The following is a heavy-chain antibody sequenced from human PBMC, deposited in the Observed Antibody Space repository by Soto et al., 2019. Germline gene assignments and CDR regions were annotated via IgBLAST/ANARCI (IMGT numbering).Heavy chain of an antibody. D-gene: IGHD3-10*01. J-gene: IGHJ6*02. CDR2: INAGNGNT. Sequence: RASVKVSCKASGYTFTSYAMHWVRQAPGQRLEWMGWINAGNGNTKYSQKFRGRVTITRDTSASTAYMELSSLRSEDTAVYYCARVTNNYYGSGSYYRNETYYYYYYGMDVWGQGTTVTVSS. V-gene: IGHV1-3*01. CDR1: GYTFTSYA. CDR3: ARVTNNYYGSGSYYRNETYYYYYYGMDV.